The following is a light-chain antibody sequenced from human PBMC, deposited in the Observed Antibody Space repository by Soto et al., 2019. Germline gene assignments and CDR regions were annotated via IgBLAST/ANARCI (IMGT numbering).Light chain of an antibody. CDR1: SSNIGANY. V-gene: IGLV1-47*01. CDR3: AVWDNSLSGWV. J-gene: IGLJ3*02. CDR2: RNN. Sequence: QSVLTQPPSASGTPGQRVTISCSGSSSNIGANYVYWYQQLPGTAPKVLIYRNNQRPSGVPDRCSGSKSGTSASLAISGLRSADEADYYCAVWDNSLSGWVFGGGTKVTVL.